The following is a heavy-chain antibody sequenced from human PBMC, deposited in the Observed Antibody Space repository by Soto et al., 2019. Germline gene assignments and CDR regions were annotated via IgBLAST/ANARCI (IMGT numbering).Heavy chain of an antibody. J-gene: IGHJ4*02. CDR2: MNPNSGNT. Sequence: GASVKVSCKASGYTFTSYDINWVRQATGQGLEWMGWMNPNSGNTGYAQKFQGRVTMTRNTSISTAYMELSSLRSEDTAVYYCARGLHTYYYDSSGYTLDYWGQGTLVTVSS. CDR1: GYTFTSYD. CDR3: ARGLHTYYYDSSGYTLDY. D-gene: IGHD3-22*01. V-gene: IGHV1-8*01.